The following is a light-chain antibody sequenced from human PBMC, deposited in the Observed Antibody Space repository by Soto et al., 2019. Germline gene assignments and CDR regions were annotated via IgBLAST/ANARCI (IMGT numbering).Light chain of an antibody. J-gene: IGLJ2*01. CDR2: DVS. CDR3: SSYTSSCTPVV. Sequence: QSVLTQPASVSGSPGQSITISCTGTSSDVGGYNYVSWYQQHPGKAPKLMIYDVSNRPSGVSNRFSGSKSGNTASLTISGLQAEDEADYYCSSYTSSCTPVVFGGGTKVTVL. CDR1: SSDVGGYNY. V-gene: IGLV2-14*01.